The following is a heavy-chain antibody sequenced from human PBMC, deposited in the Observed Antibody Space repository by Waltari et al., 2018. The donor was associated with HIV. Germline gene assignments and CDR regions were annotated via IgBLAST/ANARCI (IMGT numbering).Heavy chain of an antibody. CDR1: GNTFTGYY. CDR3: ARDGQHYDQDY. CDR2: NNPISGGT. J-gene: IGHJ4*02. Sequence: QVQLVQSGTEVKKPGASVKVSCKASGNTFTGYYMHWVRQARGQGLEWMGTNNPISGGTNPAQKVQGRVTMTWDTSISTSYLELSSLRSDDTAVYYCARDGQHYDQDYWGQGTLVTVSS. V-gene: IGHV1-2*02. D-gene: IGHD5-12*01.